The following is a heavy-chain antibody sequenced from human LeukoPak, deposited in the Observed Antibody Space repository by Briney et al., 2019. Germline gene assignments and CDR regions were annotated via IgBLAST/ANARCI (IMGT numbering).Heavy chain of an antibody. D-gene: IGHD3-10*01. CDR1: GGSISSGSYY. CDR3: ARGNYYGLGSRDAFDI. CDR2: IFISGST. J-gene: IGHJ3*02. Sequence: PSQTLSLTCTVSGGSISSGSYYWTWIRQPAGKGLEWIGRIFISGSTNYNPSLRSRVTISLDTSKNQFSLKLSSVTAADTAVYYCARGNYYGLGSRDAFDIWGQGTMVTVSS. V-gene: IGHV4-61*02.